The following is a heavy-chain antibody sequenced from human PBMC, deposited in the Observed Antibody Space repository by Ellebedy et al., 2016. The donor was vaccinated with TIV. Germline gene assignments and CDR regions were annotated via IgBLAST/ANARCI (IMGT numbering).Heavy chain of an antibody. CDR1: GGSISTYY. D-gene: IGHD4-17*01. CDR3: ARAHYALNWFDS. V-gene: IGHV4-59*01. Sequence: SEILSLTXTVSGGSISTYYWTWIRQPPGKGLEWIGYVYITGSTNYSPSLKSRVTISVDTSKNQFSLKLTSVTAADTAVYFCARAHYALNWFDSWGQGSLVTVSS. CDR2: VYITGST. J-gene: IGHJ5*01.